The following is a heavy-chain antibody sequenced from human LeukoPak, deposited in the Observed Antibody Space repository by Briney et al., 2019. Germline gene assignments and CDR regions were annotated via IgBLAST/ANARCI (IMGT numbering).Heavy chain of an antibody. CDR2: ISSSSSYI. CDR1: GFTFSSYS. Sequence: PGGSLRLSCAASGFTFSSYSMNWVRQAPGKGLEWVSSISSSSSYIYYADSVKGRFTISRDNAKNSLYLQMNSLRAEDTAVYYCARARGVVPAAPVGYWGQGTLVTVSS. V-gene: IGHV3-21*01. J-gene: IGHJ4*02. CDR3: ARARGVVPAAPVGY. D-gene: IGHD2-2*01.